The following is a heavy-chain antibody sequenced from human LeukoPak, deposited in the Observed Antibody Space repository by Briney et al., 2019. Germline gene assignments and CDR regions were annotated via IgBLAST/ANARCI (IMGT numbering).Heavy chain of an antibody. CDR3: ARAQEYYDFWSGYKPQYYFDY. CDR2: IYHSGST. V-gene: IGHV4-38-2*02. D-gene: IGHD3-3*01. Sequence: SETLSLTCTVSGYSISSGYYWGWIRQPPGKGLEWIGSIYHSGSTYYNPSLKSRVTISVDTSKNQFSLKLSSVTAADTAVYYCARAQEYYDFWSGYKPQYYFDYWGQGTLVTVSS. J-gene: IGHJ4*02. CDR1: GYSISSGYY.